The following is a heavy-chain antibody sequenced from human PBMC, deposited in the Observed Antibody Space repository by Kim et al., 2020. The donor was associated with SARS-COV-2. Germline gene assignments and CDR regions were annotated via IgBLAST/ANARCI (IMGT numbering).Heavy chain of an antibody. CDR2: ISSSSSYT. Sequence: GGSLRLSCAASGFTFSSYSMNWVRQAPGKGLEWVSSISSSSSYTYYADSVKGRFTISRDNAKNSLYLQMNSLRAEDTAVYYCARGSLVYSYYYYVDVCG. J-gene: IGHJ6*03. CDR1: GFTFSSYS. V-gene: IGHV3-21*01. CDR3: ARGSLVYSYYYYVDV. D-gene: IGHD2-8*02.